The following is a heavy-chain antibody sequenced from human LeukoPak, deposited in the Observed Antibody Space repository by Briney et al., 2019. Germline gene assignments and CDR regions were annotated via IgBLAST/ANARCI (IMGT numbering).Heavy chain of an antibody. D-gene: IGHD3-3*01. J-gene: IGHJ5*02. CDR1: GFTFSSYW. CDR2: INSDESST. V-gene: IGHV3-74*01. Sequence: GGSLRLSRAASGFTFSSYWMHWVRQAPGKGLVWVSRINSDESSTSYADSVKGRFTISRDNAKNTLYLQMNSLRAEDTAVYYCTRDPHQGDFWSGYTNWFDPWGQGTLVTVSS. CDR3: TRDPHQGDFWSGYTNWFDP.